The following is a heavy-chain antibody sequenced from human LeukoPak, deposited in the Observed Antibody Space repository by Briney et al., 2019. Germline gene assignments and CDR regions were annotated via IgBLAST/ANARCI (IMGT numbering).Heavy chain of an antibody. Sequence: PGRSLRLSCVGSGFTFSNYWVHWVRQAPGEGLVWVSRINVEGSRTDYADSVRGRFTISRDNVKNTLYLQMNSLTAEDTAVYYCVRSMSGRNDLWGQGTLVTVSS. CDR2: INVEGSRT. CDR3: VRSMSGRNDL. V-gene: IGHV3-74*01. D-gene: IGHD3-3*01. J-gene: IGHJ5*02. CDR1: GFTFSNYW.